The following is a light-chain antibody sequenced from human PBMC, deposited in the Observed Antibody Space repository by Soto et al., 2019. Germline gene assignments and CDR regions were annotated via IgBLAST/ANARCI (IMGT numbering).Light chain of an antibody. Sequence: DIQMTQSPSTLSASVGDRVTITCRASQSISSWLAWYQQKPGKAPKLLIYKASSLESGVPSRFSGSVSGTEFTLTIRSLQPDDFATYYCQQYNSYSSTWTFGQGTKVEIK. CDR2: KAS. J-gene: IGKJ1*01. CDR1: QSISSW. V-gene: IGKV1-5*03. CDR3: QQYNSYSSTWT.